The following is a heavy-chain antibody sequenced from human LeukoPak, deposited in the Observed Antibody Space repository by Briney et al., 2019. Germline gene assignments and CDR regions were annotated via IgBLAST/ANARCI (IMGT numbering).Heavy chain of an antibody. J-gene: IGHJ4*02. CDR2: ISYDGSNK. CDR1: GFTFSNYA. Sequence: PGGSLRLSCAASGFTFSNYAMHGGRQAPGNGLEWVAVISYDGSNKYYADSVKARSTISRDNSKNTLYLQMNSLRAEDTAVDYCARNVDTAMVTRGGNPDYWGQGTLVTVSS. V-gene: IGHV3-30*04. D-gene: IGHD5-18*01. CDR3: ARNVDTAMVTRGGNPDY.